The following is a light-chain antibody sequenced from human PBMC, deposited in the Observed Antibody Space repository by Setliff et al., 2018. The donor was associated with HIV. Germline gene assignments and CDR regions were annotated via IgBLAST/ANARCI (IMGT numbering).Light chain of an antibody. J-gene: IGLJ1*01. CDR2: EVS. Sequence: QSALAQPASVSGSSGQSITISCTGTNSDVGGFNSVSWYQQNPGKAPKLMIYEVSNRPSGVSNRFSASKSGNTASLTISGLQAEDEADYFCSSYTSSSTLVFGTGTKGTVL. CDR1: NSDVGGFNS. CDR3: SSYTSSSTLV. V-gene: IGLV2-14*01.